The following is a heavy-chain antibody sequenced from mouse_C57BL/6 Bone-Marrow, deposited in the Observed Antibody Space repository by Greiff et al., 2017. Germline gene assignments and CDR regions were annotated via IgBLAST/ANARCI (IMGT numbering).Heavy chain of an antibody. Sequence: QVQLQQSGPELVKPGASVTISCKASGYAFSSSWMNWVKQRPGKGLEWIGRIYPGDGDTNYNGKFKGKATLTADKSSSTACMQLSGLTSEDSAVYVCARTFTTGPDDWGQGTTLTVSS. CDR2: IYPGDGDT. CDR1: GYAFSSSW. J-gene: IGHJ2*01. CDR3: ARTFTTGPDD. V-gene: IGHV1-82*01. D-gene: IGHD1-1*01.